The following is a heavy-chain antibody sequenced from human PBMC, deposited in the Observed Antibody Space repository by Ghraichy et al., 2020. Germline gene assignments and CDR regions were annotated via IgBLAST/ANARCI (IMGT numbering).Heavy chain of an antibody. CDR2: IIPILGIA. CDR3: AGVIGAGDSPMYFDY. V-gene: IGHV1-69*02. D-gene: IGHD2/OR15-2a*01. CDR1: GGTFSSYT. Sequence: SVKVSCKASGGTFSSYTISWVRQAPGQGLEWMGRIIPILGIANYAQKFQGRVTITADKSTSTAYMELSSLRSEDTAVYYCAGVIGAGDSPMYFDYWGQGTLVTVSS. J-gene: IGHJ4*02.